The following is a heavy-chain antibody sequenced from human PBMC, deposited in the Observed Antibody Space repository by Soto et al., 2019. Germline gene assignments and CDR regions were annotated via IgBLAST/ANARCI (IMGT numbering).Heavy chain of an antibody. CDR3: ARVRSTGTDY. Sequence: SETLSLTCTVSGGSISSSSYYWGWIRQPPGKGLEWIGSIYYSGSTYYNPSLKSRVTISVDTSKNQFSLKLSSVTAADTAVYYCARVRSTGTDYWGQGTLVTVSS. CDR1: GGSISSSSYY. V-gene: IGHV4-39*01. D-gene: IGHD1-1*01. J-gene: IGHJ4*02. CDR2: IYYSGST.